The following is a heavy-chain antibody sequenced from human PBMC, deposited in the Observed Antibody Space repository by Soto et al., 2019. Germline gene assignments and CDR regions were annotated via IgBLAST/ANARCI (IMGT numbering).Heavy chain of an antibody. D-gene: IGHD3-22*01. CDR1: GFTFSSYA. CDR2: ISYDGSNK. CDR3: AREMLAYYDSSGLFDY. Sequence: SLRLSCAASGFTFSSYAMHWVRQAPGKGLEWVAVISYDGSNKYYADSVKGRFTISRDNSKNTLYLQMNSLRAEDTAVYYCAREMLAYYDSSGLFDYWGQGTLVTVSS. J-gene: IGHJ4*02. V-gene: IGHV3-30-3*01.